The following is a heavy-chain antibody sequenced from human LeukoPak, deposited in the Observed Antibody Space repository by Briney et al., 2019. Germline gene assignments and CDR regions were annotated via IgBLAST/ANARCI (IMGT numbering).Heavy chain of an antibody. CDR1: GGSISSYY. Sequence: SETLSLTCTVSGGSISSYYWSGIRQPPGKGLEWIGYIYYSGSTNYNPSLKSRVTISVDTSKNQFSLKLSSVTAADTAVYYCAREGSSSSWDYWGQGTLVTVSS. CDR3: AREGSSSSWDY. D-gene: IGHD6-13*01. CDR2: IYYSGST. V-gene: IGHV4-59*01. J-gene: IGHJ4*02.